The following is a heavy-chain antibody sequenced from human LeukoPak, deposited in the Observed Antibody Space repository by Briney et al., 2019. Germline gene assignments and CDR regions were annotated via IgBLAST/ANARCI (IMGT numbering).Heavy chain of an antibody. V-gene: IGHV4-4*07. D-gene: IGHD2-21*01. CDR3: AREGGRVKAIGTFDI. J-gene: IGHJ3*02. CDR1: GGSISGHY. Sequence: SETLSLTCTVSGGSISGHYWSWIRQPAGKGLEWIGRMYSSGSTNYNPSLKSRVIMSVDTSKNQFSLKLRSVTAADTAAYYCAREGGRVKAIGTFDIWGQGTMVIVSS. CDR2: MYSSGST.